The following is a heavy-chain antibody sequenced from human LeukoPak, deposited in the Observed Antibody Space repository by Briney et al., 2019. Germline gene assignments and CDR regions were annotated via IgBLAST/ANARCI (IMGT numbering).Heavy chain of an antibody. Sequence: GGSLRLSCAASGFTFSSYAMTWVRQAPGKGLEWVSFISGSGGSIYYAEYVKGRFTISRDNSKNTLYLQMNSLRAEDTAVYYCAKEYYGSGSFYNDIDYWGQGTLVTVSS. CDR1: GFTFSSYA. V-gene: IGHV3-23*01. J-gene: IGHJ4*02. CDR3: AKEYYGSGSFYNDIDY. D-gene: IGHD3-10*01. CDR2: ISGSGGSI.